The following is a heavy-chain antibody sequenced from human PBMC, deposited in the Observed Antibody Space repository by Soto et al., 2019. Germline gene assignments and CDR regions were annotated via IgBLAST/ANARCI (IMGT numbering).Heavy chain of an antibody. V-gene: IGHV1-69*12. CDR1: GGTFSNYD. CDR2: IIPLFATT. D-gene: IGHD3-10*01. J-gene: IGHJ4*02. CDR3: ASRGVSPRRGNGFDF. Sequence: QVQLVQSGAEVKKPGSSVKVSCQASGGTFSNYDISWVRQAPGQGLEWVGVIIPLFATTHYAQKFQERVTITADESTTTAYMDLSSLRSEDTAVYFCASRGVSPRRGNGFDFWGQGTLVTVSS.